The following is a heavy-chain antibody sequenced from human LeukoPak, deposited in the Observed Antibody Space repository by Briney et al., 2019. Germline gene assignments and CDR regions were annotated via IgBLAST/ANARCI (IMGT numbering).Heavy chain of an antibody. V-gene: IGHV3-23*01. CDR3: AKDRGELDYYFDY. J-gene: IGHJ4*02. Sequence: GGSLRLSCAASGFTFSSYAMSWVRQAPGKGLEWVSAISGSGGSTYYADSVKGRLTISRDNSKNTLYLQMNSLRAEDTAVYYCAKDRGELDYYFDYWGQGTLVTVSS. CDR1: GFTFSSYA. CDR2: ISGSGGST. D-gene: IGHD1-1*01.